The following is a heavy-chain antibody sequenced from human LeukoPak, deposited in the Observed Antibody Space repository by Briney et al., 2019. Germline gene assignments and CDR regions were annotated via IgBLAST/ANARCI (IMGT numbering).Heavy chain of an antibody. CDR3: ARELYTNHDLLWFDP. J-gene: IGHJ5*02. CDR1: GGSITSYY. D-gene: IGHD4-11*01. Sequence: SETLSLTCTVSGGSITSYYWSWIRQPPGKGLEYIGYVFSSGNTNYNPSLKRRVTISLDTSKNQFSLKLRSVTAADTAVYYCARELYTNHDLLWFDPWGQGTLVTVSS. CDR2: VFSSGNT. V-gene: IGHV4-4*08.